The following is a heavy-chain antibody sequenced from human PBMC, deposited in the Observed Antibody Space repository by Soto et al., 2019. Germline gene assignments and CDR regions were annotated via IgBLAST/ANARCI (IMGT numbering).Heavy chain of an antibody. D-gene: IGHD3-3*01. CDR3: ARDLDFSSGYFDX. CDR2: ISYDGSNK. Sequence: PGGSLRLSCAASGFTFSSYAMHWVRQAPGKGLEWVEFISYDGSNKYYADSVKVRFTISRDNSKKTLYLQMNSLRAEDTAVYYCARDLDFSSGYFDXWGQGTLVTVSX. CDR1: GFTFSSYA. J-gene: IGHJ4*02. V-gene: IGHV3-30-3*01.